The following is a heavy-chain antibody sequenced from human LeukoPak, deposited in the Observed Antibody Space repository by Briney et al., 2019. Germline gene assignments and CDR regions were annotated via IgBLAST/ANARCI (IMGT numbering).Heavy chain of an antibody. Sequence: PSETLSLTCTVSGGSISSSSNYWGWIRQPPGKGLEWIGSIYYSGSTYYNPSLKSRVTISVDTSKNQFSLKLSSVTAADTAVYYCARTGYGDYEMYYYWGQGTLVTVSS. CDR3: ARTGYGDYEMYYY. CDR1: GGSISSSSNY. J-gene: IGHJ4*02. D-gene: IGHD4-17*01. CDR2: IYYSGST. V-gene: IGHV4-39*01.